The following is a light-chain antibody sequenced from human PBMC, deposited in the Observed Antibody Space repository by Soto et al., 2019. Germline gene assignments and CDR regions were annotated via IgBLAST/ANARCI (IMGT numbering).Light chain of an antibody. V-gene: IGLV2-14*03. CDR1: SSDIGAYNY. Sequence: QSVLTQPASVSGSPGQSISISCTGTSSDIGAYNYVSWYQQHPCKAPKLIIFEVSNRPSGVSNRFSGSKSGNTASLTISGLQPEDEADYHCSSYTGGTTYWIFGGGTKLTVL. CDR2: EVS. CDR3: SSYTGGTTYWI. J-gene: IGLJ2*01.